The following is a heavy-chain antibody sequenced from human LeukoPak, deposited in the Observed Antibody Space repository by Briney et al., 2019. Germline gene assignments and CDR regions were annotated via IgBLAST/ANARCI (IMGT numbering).Heavy chain of an antibody. V-gene: IGHV4-59*01. J-gene: IGHJ3*01. CDR1: GGAMKRYY. CDR2: IYHSGST. CDR3: ARVGGMTTINNDAFDL. Sequence: PSETLSLTCSVSGGAMKRYYWNWIRQSPGKGLEWIGYIYHSGSTNYNASLKSRVTISVDTAKNQFSLKLTSVTAADTAVYYCARVGGMTTINNDAFDLWGQGTMVTVSS. D-gene: IGHD5-24*01.